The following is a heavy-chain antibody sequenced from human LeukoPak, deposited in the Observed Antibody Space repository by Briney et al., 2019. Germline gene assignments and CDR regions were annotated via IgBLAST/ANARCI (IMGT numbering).Heavy chain of an antibody. V-gene: IGHV1-2*06. CDR2: INPRGGET. J-gene: IGHJ4*02. D-gene: IGHD3-3*01. CDR1: GYSENFYG. Sequence: ASVKVSCKTSGYSENFYGITWVRQAPGQGLEWMGRINPRGGETSFAQKFQGRVSMTRDTSVSSAYMELSGLRSDDTAVYYCARDWELRFHQGGLDYWGQGTLVTVSS. CDR3: ARDWELRFHQGGLDY.